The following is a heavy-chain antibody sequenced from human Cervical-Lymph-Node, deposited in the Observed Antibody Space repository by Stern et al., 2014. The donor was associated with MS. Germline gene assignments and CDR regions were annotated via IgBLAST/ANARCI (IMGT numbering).Heavy chain of an antibody. CDR3: ARPSNSGLFLHH. J-gene: IGHJ1*01. CDR2: IYPGDSDT. D-gene: IGHD6-19*01. CDR1: GYSFNTYW. V-gene: IGHV5-51*01. Sequence: EVQLVQSGAEVKKPGESLKISCKSSGYSFNTYWIAWVRQMPGRGLEWMGLIYPGDSDTRSSPSFQGHVTMSADTSISTAYLQWSSLKASDTAIYYCARPSNSGLFLHHWGQGTLVTVSS.